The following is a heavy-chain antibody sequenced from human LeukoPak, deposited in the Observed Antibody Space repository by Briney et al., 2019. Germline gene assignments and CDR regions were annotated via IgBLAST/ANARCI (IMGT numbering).Heavy chain of an antibody. CDR3: ARAGYSSNCYSAFDM. CDR2: IYYSGST. D-gene: IGHD6-13*01. V-gene: IGHV4-59*01. Sequence: PSETLSLTCTVSGGSISSYYWSWIRQPPGKGLEWIGYIYYSGSTNYNPSLKSRVTISVDTSKNQFSLKLSSVTAADTAVYYCARAGYSSNCYSAFDMWGQGRMVTVSS. CDR1: GGSISSYY. J-gene: IGHJ3*02.